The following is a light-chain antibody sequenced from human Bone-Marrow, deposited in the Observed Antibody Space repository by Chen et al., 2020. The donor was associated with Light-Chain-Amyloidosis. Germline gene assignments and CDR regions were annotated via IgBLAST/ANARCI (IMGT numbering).Light chain of an antibody. CDR3: QVWDRSSDRPV. J-gene: IGLJ3*02. Sequence: SYVLTQPSSVSVAPGQTATIACGGNNIGTTSVHWYQQPPGQAPLLVVYDDSGRPSGIPERLSGSNSGNTATLTISRVEAGDEADYYCQVWDRSSDRPVFGGGTKLTVL. CDR1: NIGTTS. CDR2: DDS. V-gene: IGLV3-21*02.